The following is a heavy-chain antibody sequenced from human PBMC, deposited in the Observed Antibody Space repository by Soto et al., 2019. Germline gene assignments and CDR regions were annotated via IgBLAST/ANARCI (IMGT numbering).Heavy chain of an antibody. CDR1: GYTFTSYY. CDR2: INPSGGST. V-gene: IGHV1-46*01. Sequence: ASVKVSSKASGYTFTSYYMHWVRQAPGQGLEWMGIINPSGGSTSYAQKFQGRVTMTRDTSTSTVYMELSSLRSEDTAVYYCARDFLMATITDYYYGMDVWGQGTTVTVSS. CDR3: ARDFLMATITDYYYGMDV. J-gene: IGHJ6*02. D-gene: IGHD5-12*01.